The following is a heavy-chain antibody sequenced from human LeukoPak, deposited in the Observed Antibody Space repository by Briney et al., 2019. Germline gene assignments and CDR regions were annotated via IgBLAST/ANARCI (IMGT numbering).Heavy chain of an antibody. CDR1: GDSISSYY. J-gene: IGHJ4*02. CDR3: ASRVGYSSGHRY. V-gene: IGHV4-39*07. Sequence: MASETLSLTCTVSGDSISSYYWGWIRQPPGKGLEWIGSIYYSGSTYYNPSLKSRVTISVDTSKNQFSLKLSSVTAADTAVYYCASRVGYSSGHRYWGQGTLVTVSS. D-gene: IGHD6-19*01. CDR2: IYYSGST.